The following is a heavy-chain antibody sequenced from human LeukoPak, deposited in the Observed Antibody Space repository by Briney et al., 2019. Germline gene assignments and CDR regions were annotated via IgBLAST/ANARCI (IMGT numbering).Heavy chain of an antibody. Sequence: GGSLRLSCAASGFTFSTYRMNWVRQAPGKGLEWVAVIWYDGSNKYYADSVKGRFTISRDNSKNTLYLQMNSLRAEDTAVYYCARVDYGDYGFDYWGQGTLVTVSS. CDR3: ARVDYGDYGFDY. CDR1: GFTFSTYR. CDR2: IWYDGSNK. V-gene: IGHV3-33*08. J-gene: IGHJ4*02. D-gene: IGHD4-17*01.